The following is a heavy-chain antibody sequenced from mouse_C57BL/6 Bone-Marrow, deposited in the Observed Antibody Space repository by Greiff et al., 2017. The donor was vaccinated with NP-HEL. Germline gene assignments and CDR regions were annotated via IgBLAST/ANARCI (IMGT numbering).Heavy chain of an antibody. CDR2: INPGSGGT. Sequence: QVQLKESGAELVRPGTSVKVSCKASGYAFTNYLIEWVKQRPGQGLEWIGVINPGSGGTNYNEKLKGKATLTADKSSSTAYMQLSSLTSEDSAVYFCARSGLWLRQDYWGQGTTLTVSS. CDR3: ARSGLWLRQDY. V-gene: IGHV1-54*01. CDR1: GYAFTNYL. D-gene: IGHD2-2*01. J-gene: IGHJ2*01.